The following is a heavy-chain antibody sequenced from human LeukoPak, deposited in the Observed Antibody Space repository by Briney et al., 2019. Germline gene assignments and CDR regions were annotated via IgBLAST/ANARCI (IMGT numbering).Heavy chain of an antibody. CDR1: GGSISSSSYY. D-gene: IGHD6-6*01. J-gene: IGHJ4*02. Sequence: PSETLSLTCTVSGGSISSSSYYWGWIRQPPGKGLEWIGYIYYSGSTNYNPSLKSRVTISVDTSKNQFSLKLSSVTAADTAVYYCARGWRASIAARRGYYFDYWGQGTLVTVSS. V-gene: IGHV4-61*05. CDR2: IYYSGST. CDR3: ARGWRASIAARRGYYFDY.